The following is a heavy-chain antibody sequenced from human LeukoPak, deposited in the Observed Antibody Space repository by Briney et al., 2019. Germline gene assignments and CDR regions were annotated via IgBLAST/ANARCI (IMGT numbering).Heavy chain of an antibody. CDR2: IQPNSGGT. V-gene: IGHV1-2*02. J-gene: IGHJ4*02. CDR3: ARDKQYVQFDS. CDR1: GYIFTDSY. D-gene: IGHD6-6*01. Sequence: ASVKVSCKTSGYIFTDSYIHRLRRAPGQGLEWMGWIQPNSGGTNYAQHFQGRVTITRDTPSRTAFLEVTRLRTDDTAVYYCARDKQYVQFDSWGQGTLVTVSS.